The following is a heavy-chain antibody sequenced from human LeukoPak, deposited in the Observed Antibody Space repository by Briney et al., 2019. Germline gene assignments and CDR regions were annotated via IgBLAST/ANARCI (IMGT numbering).Heavy chain of an antibody. CDR2: ISSNSSKI. D-gene: IGHD3-22*01. CDR3: AISIGTYYYDSSPEKGTYFDY. CDR1: GFTFSVYS. Sequence: GGSLRLSCAASGFTFSVYSMNWVRQAPGKGLEWLSYISSNSSKISYADSVKGRFTTSRDNAKNSQYLQMNSLRDEDTAVYYCAISIGTYYYDSSPEKGTYFDYWGQGTLVTVSS. V-gene: IGHV3-48*02. J-gene: IGHJ4*02.